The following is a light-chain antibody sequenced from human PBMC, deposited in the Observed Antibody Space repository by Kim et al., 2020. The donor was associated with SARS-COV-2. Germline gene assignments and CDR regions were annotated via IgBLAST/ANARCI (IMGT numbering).Light chain of an antibody. CDR3: QQSYSTPLT. J-gene: IGKJ4*01. CDR1: QSISNY. V-gene: IGKV1-39*01. Sequence: DIQMTQSPSSLSASVGDRVTITCRASQSISNYLNWYQQKPGKAPNLLISAASSLQSGVPSRFSGSGSGTDFTLTISSLQPDDFATYYCQQSYSTPLTFGGGTKVDIK. CDR2: AAS.